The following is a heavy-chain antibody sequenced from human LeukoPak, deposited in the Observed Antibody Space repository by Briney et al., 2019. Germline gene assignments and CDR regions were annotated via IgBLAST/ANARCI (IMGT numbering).Heavy chain of an antibody. D-gene: IGHD6-6*01. CDR3: ARRDNSSASFDY. CDR1: GGSISSYY. Sequence: PSETLSLTCTVSGGSISSYYWSWIRQPPGKGLEWIGYIYYSGSTNYNPSLKGRVTISVDTSKNQFSLKLSSVTAADTAVYYCARRDNSSASFDYWGQGTLVTVSS. CDR2: IYYSGST. V-gene: IGHV4-59*01. J-gene: IGHJ4*02.